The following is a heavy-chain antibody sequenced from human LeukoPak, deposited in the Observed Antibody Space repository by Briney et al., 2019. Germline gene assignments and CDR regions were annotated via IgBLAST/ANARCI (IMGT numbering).Heavy chain of an antibody. J-gene: IGHJ2*01. D-gene: IGHD6-13*01. CDR3: AREFIAAADTRGDWYFDL. CDR1: GFTFRSYA. Sequence: GGSLRLSCTPSGFTFRSYAMSWVRQAPGKGLEWVGRIKSKTEGGTIDYAAPVKGRFTISRDDSKNTLYLQMNSLKTEDTAVYYCAREFIAAADTRGDWYFDLWGRGTLVTVSS. V-gene: IGHV3-15*01. CDR2: IKSKTEGGTI.